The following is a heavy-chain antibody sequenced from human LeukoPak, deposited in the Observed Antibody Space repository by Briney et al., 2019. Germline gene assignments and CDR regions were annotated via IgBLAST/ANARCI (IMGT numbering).Heavy chain of an antibody. CDR2: ISGSGGST. CDR3: AKDLAYGSGVGGFDY. Sequence: PGGSLRLSCAASGFTFSSYATSWVRQAPGKGLEWVSAISGSGGSTYYADSVKGRFTISRDNSKNTLYLQMNSLRAEDTAVYYCAKDLAYGSGVGGFDYWGQGTLVTVSS. V-gene: IGHV3-23*01. J-gene: IGHJ4*02. D-gene: IGHD3-10*01. CDR1: GFTFSSYA.